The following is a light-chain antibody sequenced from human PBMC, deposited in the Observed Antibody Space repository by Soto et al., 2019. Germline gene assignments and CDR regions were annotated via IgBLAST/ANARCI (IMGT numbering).Light chain of an antibody. J-gene: IGKJ1*01. CDR3: QQYGISPPT. CDR1: QSVSSSY. Sequence: EIVLTQSPGTLSLSPGERATLSCRASQSVSSSYLAWYQQKPGQAPRLLIYDASSRATGIPDRFSGSGSGTDFTRPISRLEPEDFAVYYCQQYGISPPTFGPGTKVEIK. CDR2: DAS. V-gene: IGKV3-20*01.